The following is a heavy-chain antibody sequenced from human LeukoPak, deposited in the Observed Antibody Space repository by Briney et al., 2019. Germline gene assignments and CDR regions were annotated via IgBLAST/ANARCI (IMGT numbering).Heavy chain of an antibody. CDR1: GLTFSSYS. Sequence: GGSLRLSCAASGLTFSSYSMNWVRQAPGKGLEWVSSISSSSSYIYYADSVKGRFTISRDDAKNSLYLQMNSLRAEDTAVYYCARVEGIVATDMDVWGKGTTVTVSS. V-gene: IGHV3-21*01. CDR3: ARVEGIVATDMDV. D-gene: IGHD5-12*01. J-gene: IGHJ6*03. CDR2: ISSSSSYI.